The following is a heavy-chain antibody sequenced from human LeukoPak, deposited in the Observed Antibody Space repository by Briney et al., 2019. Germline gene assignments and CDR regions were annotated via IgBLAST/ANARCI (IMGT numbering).Heavy chain of an antibody. J-gene: IGHJ4*02. V-gene: IGHV3-74*01. D-gene: IGHD2-2*01. CDR1: GFTFSSYW. CDR2: INSDGSST. Sequence: GGSLRLSCAASGFTFSSYWMHWVRQAPGKWLVWVSRINSDGSSTSYADSVKGRFTISRDNAKNTLYLQMNSLRAEDTAVYYCARNSYCSSTSCYDEHFDYWGQGTLVTVSS. CDR3: ARNSYCSSTSCYDEHFDY.